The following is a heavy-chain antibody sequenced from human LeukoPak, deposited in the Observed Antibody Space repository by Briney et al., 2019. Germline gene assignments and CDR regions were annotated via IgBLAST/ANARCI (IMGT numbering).Heavy chain of an antibody. CDR1: GYTFSGTGWY. D-gene: IGHD2-15*01. J-gene: IGHJ4*02. V-gene: IGHV1-2*02. Sequence: ASVKVSCKASGYTFSGTGWYLYWLRQAPGQGLECMGWIHPNNGDTAYAQKFEGRVAMTRDTSISTAYMELRRLRPDDTAVYFCARDGPAQVVDLDYWGQGTLVTVSS. CDR2: IHPNNGDT. CDR3: ARDGPAQVVDLDY.